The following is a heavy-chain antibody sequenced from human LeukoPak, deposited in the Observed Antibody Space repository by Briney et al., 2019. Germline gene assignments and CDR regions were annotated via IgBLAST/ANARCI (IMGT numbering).Heavy chain of an antibody. D-gene: IGHD3-16*01. CDR3: ARDHRIGGS. CDR1: GFTVSSNS. Sequence: GGSLRLSCAASGFTVSSNSMTWVRQAPGKGLEWVSVIYSDGSTFYAASVKGRFIISRDNSKNTLYLQMNSLRVDDTAVYFCARDHRIGGSWGQGTLVTLS. J-gene: IGHJ4*02. V-gene: IGHV3-53*01. CDR2: IYSDGST.